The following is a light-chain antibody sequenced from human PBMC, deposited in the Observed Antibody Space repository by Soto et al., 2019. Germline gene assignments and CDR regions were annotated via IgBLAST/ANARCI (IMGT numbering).Light chain of an antibody. CDR2: ENN. J-gene: IGLJ3*02. CDR3: QTLDCSLRAGV. Sequence: QAVLTQPPSVSAAPGQKVTISCSGSSSNIGNNYVSWYQQIPGTAPKLLIYENNKRPSGIPDRFSGSKSGTSATLGITGLQTGDEAHYYCQTLDCSLRAGVFGGGTKLTVL. CDR1: SSNIGNNY. V-gene: IGLV1-51*02.